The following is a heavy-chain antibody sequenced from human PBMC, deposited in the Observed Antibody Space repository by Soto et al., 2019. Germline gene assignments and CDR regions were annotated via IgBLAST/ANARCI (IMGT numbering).Heavy chain of an antibody. Sequence: PGGSLRLSCAASGFTFSSYAMSWVCQAPGKGLEWVSAISGSGGSTYYADSVKGRFTISRDNSKNTLYLQMNSLRAEDTAVYYCAKDRQDIVLMVYALGPHFDYWGQGTLVTVSS. D-gene: IGHD2-8*01. CDR3: AKDRQDIVLMVYALGPHFDY. CDR1: GFTFSSYA. J-gene: IGHJ4*02. V-gene: IGHV3-23*01. CDR2: ISGSGGST.